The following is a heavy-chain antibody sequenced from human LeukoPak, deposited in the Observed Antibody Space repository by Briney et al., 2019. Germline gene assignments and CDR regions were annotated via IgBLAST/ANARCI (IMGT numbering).Heavy chain of an antibody. Sequence: PGGSLRLSCAASGFTFSFYAMTWVRQAPGKGLEWVSSFCGAGRASTWHSDSVKGRFTISRDDSKNTLYLQMSSLRAEDTAVYHCAKARGATVNDPVDTWGQGTLVTVSS. CDR3: AKARGATVNDPVDT. CDR2: FCGAGRAST. CDR1: GFTFSFYA. J-gene: IGHJ5*02. V-gene: IGHV3-23*01. D-gene: IGHD1-1*01.